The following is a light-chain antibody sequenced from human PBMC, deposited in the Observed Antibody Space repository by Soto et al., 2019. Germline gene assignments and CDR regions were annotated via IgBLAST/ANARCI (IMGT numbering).Light chain of an antibody. V-gene: IGKV1-9*01. J-gene: IGKJ5*01. Sequence: DIHLTQSPSSLSASVGDRVTITCRASQAITNNLAWYQQKPGNPPKLLIYEESTLHSGVPSRFSGRKVGTQFILTIDSLQPEDFATYYCQQLHDYPITFGQGTRLEIK. CDR2: EES. CDR1: QAITNN. CDR3: QQLHDYPIT.